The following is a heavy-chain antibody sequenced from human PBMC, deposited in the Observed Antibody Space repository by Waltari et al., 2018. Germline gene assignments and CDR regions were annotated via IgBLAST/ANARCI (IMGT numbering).Heavy chain of an antibody. V-gene: IGHV4-34*01. Sequence: QVQLQQWGAGLLKPSETLSLSCAVYGRSFGGYYWTWFRQPPGKGLEFIGDIDHNDYTNYNPSLDSRATISVDRSTNQFYLSLTSVTAADTAVYYCARGRGTSGRYSYWGQGTLVIVS. CDR2: IDHNDYT. CDR3: ARGRGTSGRYSY. CDR1: GRSFGGYY. D-gene: IGHD1-26*01. J-gene: IGHJ4*02.